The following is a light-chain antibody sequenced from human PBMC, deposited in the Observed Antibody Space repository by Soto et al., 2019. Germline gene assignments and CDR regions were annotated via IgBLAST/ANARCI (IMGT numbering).Light chain of an antibody. CDR2: VAS. V-gene: IGKV1-27*01. CDR3: QKYISAPFT. CDR1: QGISNY. Sequence: DIQMTQSPSSLSASVGDRVTITCRASQGISNYLAWYQQKPGKVPKLLIYVASTLQSGVPSRFSGSGSDTDFTLTISSLQPEDVATYYCQKYISAPFTFGPGTSVAIK. J-gene: IGKJ3*01.